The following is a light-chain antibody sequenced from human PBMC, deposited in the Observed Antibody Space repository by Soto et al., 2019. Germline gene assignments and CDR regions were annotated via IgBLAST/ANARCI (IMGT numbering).Light chain of an antibody. CDR1: QSVGSS. V-gene: IGKV3-11*01. J-gene: IGKJ5*01. CDR3: QQYNNWPPIT. Sequence: EIVLTLSPATLSLSPVERASRSCRASQSVGSSLAWYQQKLGQAHRLIIYAASDRATGIPGRFSGSGSGTDFTLIIRSLEPEDFAVYYCQQYNNWPPITFGQGTRLEIK. CDR2: AAS.